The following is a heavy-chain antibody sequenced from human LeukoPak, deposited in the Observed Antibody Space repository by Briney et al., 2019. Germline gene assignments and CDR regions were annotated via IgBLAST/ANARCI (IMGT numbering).Heavy chain of an antibody. CDR2: IYPGDSDT. CDR3: ARPSQYQLPQEGYFDY. D-gene: IGHD2-2*01. V-gene: IGHV5-51*01. CDR1: GYSFTSYW. J-gene: IGHJ4*02. Sequence: GASLKISCKGSGYSFTSYWIGWVRQLPGKGLEWMGIIYPGDSDTRYSPSFQGQVTISADKSISTAYLQWSSLKASDTAMYYCARPSQYQLPQEGYFDYWGQGTLVTASS.